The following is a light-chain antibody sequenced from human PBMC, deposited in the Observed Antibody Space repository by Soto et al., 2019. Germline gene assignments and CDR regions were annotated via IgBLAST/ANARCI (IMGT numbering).Light chain of an antibody. V-gene: IGLV4-69*01. CDR2: LNSDGSH. CDR3: QTWGTGIQV. J-gene: IGLJ2*01. Sequence: QPVLTQSPSASASLGASVKLTCTLSSGHSSYAIAWRQQQPEKGPRYLMKLNSDGSHSKGDGIPDRFSGSSSGAERYLTISSLQSEDEADYYCQTWGTGIQVFGGGTKLTVL. CDR1: SGHSSYA.